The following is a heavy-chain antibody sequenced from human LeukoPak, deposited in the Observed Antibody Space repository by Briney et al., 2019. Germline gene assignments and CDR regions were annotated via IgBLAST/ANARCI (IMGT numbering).Heavy chain of an antibody. CDR3: ARTTYYYDSSGPRWFDP. Sequence: ASVKVSCTPSVYTFTSYGISWVRQAPGQGLEWMGWISAYNGNTNYAQKPQGRVTMTTDTSTSTAYMELRSLRSDDTAVYYCARTTYYYDSSGPRWFDPWGQGTLVTVSS. D-gene: IGHD3-22*01. CDR1: VYTFTSYG. J-gene: IGHJ5*02. V-gene: IGHV1-18*01. CDR2: ISAYNGNT.